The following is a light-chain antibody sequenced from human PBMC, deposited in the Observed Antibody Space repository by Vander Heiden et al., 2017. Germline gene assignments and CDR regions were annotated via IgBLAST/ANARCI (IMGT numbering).Light chain of an antibody. CDR1: SSNIGSNT. J-gene: IGLJ2*01. V-gene: IGLV1-44*01. Sequence: QSVLTQPPSASATPGQRVTISCSGSSSNIGSNTVNWYQQLPGTAPKLLIYTNNQRPSGVPDRFSGSKSGTSASLAISGLQSEDEAVYYCATWDESLNGLVFGGGTKLTVL. CDR2: TNN. CDR3: ATWDESLNGLV.